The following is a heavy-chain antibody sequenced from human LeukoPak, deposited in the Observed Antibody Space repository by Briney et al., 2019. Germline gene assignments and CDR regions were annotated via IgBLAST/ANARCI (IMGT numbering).Heavy chain of an antibody. V-gene: IGHV3-7*01. D-gene: IGHD3-22*01. CDR1: GFTFSNYW. Sequence: GGSLRLSCAASGFTFSNYWMSWVRQAPGKGLEWVANIKQDGSEKYYVDSVKGRFTISRDNAKDSLYLQMNSLRAEDTAVYYCARDSYYDSSGYYWGQGTLVTVSS. CDR3: ARDSYYDSSGYY. CDR2: IKQDGSEK. J-gene: IGHJ4*02.